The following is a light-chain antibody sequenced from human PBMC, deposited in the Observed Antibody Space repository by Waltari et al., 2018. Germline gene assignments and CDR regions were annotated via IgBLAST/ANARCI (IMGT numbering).Light chain of an antibody. CDR3: QQYYAFPRT. CDR1: QDIRTY. J-gene: IGKJ1*01. Sequence: AIRVTQSPSSLPASTGDSVTITWRASQDIRTYLGWYQQKPGKAPKLLLYAVSTLQSGVPSRFSGSGSGTDFALHIQNLQSEDFATYFCQQYYAFPRTFGQGTRVEV. V-gene: IGKV1-8*01. CDR2: AVS.